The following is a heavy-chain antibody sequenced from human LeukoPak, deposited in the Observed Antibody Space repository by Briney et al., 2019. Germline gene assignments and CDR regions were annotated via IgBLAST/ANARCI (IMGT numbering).Heavy chain of an antibody. Sequence: GGSLRLSCAASGFSFSTQGMHWVRQAPGKGLEWVAVISYDGSNTYHSDSLKGRFTISRDNSNNTLFLQMNSLTAEDTAIYYCAKDILSGIVLNSMGFLDSWGQGTLVTVSS. V-gene: IGHV3-30*18. CDR2: ISYDGSNT. CDR1: GFSFSTQG. J-gene: IGHJ4*02. D-gene: IGHD3/OR15-3a*01. CDR3: AKDILSGIVLNSMGFLDS.